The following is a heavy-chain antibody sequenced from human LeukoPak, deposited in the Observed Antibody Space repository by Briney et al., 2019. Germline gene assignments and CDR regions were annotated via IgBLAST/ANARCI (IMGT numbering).Heavy chain of an antibody. J-gene: IGHJ5*02. Sequence: GRSLRLSCAASGFTFSSYAMHWVRQAPGKGLEWVALISYDGNNKYYAESVKVRFTISRDNSKNTLYLQMNSLRAEDTAVYYCAKEEALLWFGELHFDHWGQGTLVTVSS. CDR3: AKEEALLWFGELHFDH. D-gene: IGHD3-10*01. V-gene: IGHV3-30-3*01. CDR2: ISYDGNNK. CDR1: GFTFSSYA.